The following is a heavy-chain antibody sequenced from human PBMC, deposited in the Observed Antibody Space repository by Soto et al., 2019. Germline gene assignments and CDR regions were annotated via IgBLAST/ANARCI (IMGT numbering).Heavy chain of an antibody. J-gene: IGHJ6*02. D-gene: IGHD4-17*01. V-gene: IGHV3-11*01. CDR1: GFTFSDYY. Sequence: QVQLVESGGGLVKPGGSLRLSCAASGFTFSDYYMSWFRQAPGKGLEWVSYISSSGSTIYYADSVKGRFTIARDNAKNSLYLQLNSLRAEDTAVYYCASSTASYCGMDVWGQGTKVTVSS. CDR2: ISSSGSTI. CDR3: ASSTASYCGMDV.